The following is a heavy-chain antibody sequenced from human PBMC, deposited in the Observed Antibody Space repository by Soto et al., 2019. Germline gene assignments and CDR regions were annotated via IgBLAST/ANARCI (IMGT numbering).Heavy chain of an antibody. D-gene: IGHD2-2*01. CDR3: AKSVVVVPAARVHYYYYGMDV. V-gene: IGHV3-30*18. CDR1: GFTFSSYG. Sequence: GGSLRLSCAASGFTFSSYGMHWVRQAPGKGLEWVVVISYDGSNKYYADSVKGRFTISRDNSKNTLYLQMNSLRAEDTAVYYCAKSVVVVPAARVHYYYYGMDVWGQGTTVTVSS. J-gene: IGHJ6*02. CDR2: ISYDGSNK.